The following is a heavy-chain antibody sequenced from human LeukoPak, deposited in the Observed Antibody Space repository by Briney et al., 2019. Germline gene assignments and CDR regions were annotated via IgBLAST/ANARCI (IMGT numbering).Heavy chain of an antibody. D-gene: IGHD3-3*01. J-gene: IGHJ4*02. CDR1: GFTFSSYA. V-gene: IGHV3-23*01. CDR2: ISGSGGST. Sequence: GGSLRLSCAASGFTFSSYAMSWVRQAPGKGREWVSAISGSGGSTSYADSVKGRFTISRDNSKNTLYLKMNSLRAEDTAVYYCAKTAIFGVVEELDYWGQGALVTVSS. CDR3: AKTAIFGVVEELDY.